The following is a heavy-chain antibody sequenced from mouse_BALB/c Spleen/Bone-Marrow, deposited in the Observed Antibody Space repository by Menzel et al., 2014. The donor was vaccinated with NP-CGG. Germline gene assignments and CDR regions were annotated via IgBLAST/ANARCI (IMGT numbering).Heavy chain of an antibody. CDR2: INPDSSTI. Sequence: VQLKEPGGGLVQPGGSLKLSCAASGFDFXRYWMSWVRQAPGKGLEWIGEINPDSSTINYTPSLKDESIISRDNAKNTLYLQMSKVRSEDTALYYCGRQGYYGYFAYWGQGTLVTVSA. J-gene: IGHJ3*01. V-gene: IGHV4-1*02. CDR3: GRQGYYGYFAY. D-gene: IGHD1-2*01. CDR1: GFDFXRYW.